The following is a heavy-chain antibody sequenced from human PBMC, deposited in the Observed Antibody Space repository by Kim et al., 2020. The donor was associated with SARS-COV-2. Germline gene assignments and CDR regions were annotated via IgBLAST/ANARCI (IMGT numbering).Heavy chain of an antibody. CDR1: GGSISSSSYY. Sequence: SETLSLTCTVSGGSISSSSYYWGWIRQPPGKGLEWIGSIYYSGSTYYNPSLKSRVTISVDTSKNQFSLKLSSVTAADTAVYYCARGLKWDSGMPGPWGQG. CDR2: IYYSGST. J-gene: IGHJ5*02. V-gene: IGHV4-39*07. D-gene: IGHD1-26*01. CDR3: ARGLKWDSGMPGP.